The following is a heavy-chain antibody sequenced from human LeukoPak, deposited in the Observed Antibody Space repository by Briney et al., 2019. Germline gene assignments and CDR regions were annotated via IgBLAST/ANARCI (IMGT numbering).Heavy chain of an antibody. Sequence: SETLSLTCAVYGGSFSGYYWSWIRQPPGKGLEWIGEINHSGSTNYNPSLKSRVTISVDTSKNQFSLKLSSVTAADTAVYYCARGSRYYGSGSYYGYRGQGTLATVSS. J-gene: IGHJ4*02. V-gene: IGHV4-34*01. CDR1: GGSFSGYY. CDR3: ARGSRYYGSGSYYGY. CDR2: INHSGST. D-gene: IGHD3-10*01.